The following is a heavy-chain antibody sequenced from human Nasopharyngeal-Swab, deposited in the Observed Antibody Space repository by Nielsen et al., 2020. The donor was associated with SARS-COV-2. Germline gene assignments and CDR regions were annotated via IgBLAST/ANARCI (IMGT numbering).Heavy chain of an antibody. D-gene: IGHD6-19*01. J-gene: IGHJ6*02. CDR1: GFTFSSYG. Sequence: GESLKISCAASGFTFSSYGMHWVRQAPGKGLEWVAVISYDGSNKYYADSVKGRFTISRDNSKNTLYLQMNSLRAEDTAVYYCAKGTYYQWLVPNYGMAFWAKGPRSPSP. CDR3: AKGTYYQWLVPNYGMAF. CDR2: ISYDGSNK. V-gene: IGHV3-30*18.